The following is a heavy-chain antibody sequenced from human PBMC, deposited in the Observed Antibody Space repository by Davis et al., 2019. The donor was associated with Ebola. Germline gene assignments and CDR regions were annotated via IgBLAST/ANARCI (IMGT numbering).Heavy chain of an antibody. J-gene: IGHJ4*02. Sequence: PGGALSLSCAASGFTWDDFAMHWVRQPPGKGLEWVSGISWNSGGIRYVDSVKGRFTISRDNAKNSLYLQMNSLRAEDTAVYYCARCGSSSWYYFDYWGQGTLVTVSS. CDR2: ISWNSGGI. CDR1: GFTWDDFA. CDR3: ARCGSSSWYYFDY. D-gene: IGHD6-13*01. V-gene: IGHV3-9*01.